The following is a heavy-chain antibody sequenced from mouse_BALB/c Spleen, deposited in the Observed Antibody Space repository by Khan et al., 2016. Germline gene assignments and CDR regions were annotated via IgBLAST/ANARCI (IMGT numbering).Heavy chain of an antibody. Sequence: EVQLQESGPSLVKPSQTLSLTCSVTGDSITSGYWNWIRKFPGHKLEYMGYIRYSGSTYYNPYLKSRISITRETSKNQYYLQLNAVTTEDTATYYCARGNSGRAWFAYWGQGTLVTVSA. CDR2: IRYSGST. CDR1: GDSITSGY. CDR3: ARGNSGRAWFAY. J-gene: IGHJ3*01. V-gene: IGHV3-8*02.